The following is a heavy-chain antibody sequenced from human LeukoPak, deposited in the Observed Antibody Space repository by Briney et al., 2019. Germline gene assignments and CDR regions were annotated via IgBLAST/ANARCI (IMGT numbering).Heavy chain of an antibody. CDR3: ARALSRLYYGGNFNNWFDP. CDR1: GGSFSGYY. D-gene: IGHD4-23*01. V-gene: IGHV4-34*01. J-gene: IGHJ5*02. Sequence: SETLSLTCAVYGGSFSGYYWSWIRQPPGKGLEWIGEINHSGSTNYNPSLKSRVTTSVDTSKNQFSLKLSSVTAADTAVYYCARALSRLYYGGNFNNWFDPWGQGTLVTVSS. CDR2: INHSGST.